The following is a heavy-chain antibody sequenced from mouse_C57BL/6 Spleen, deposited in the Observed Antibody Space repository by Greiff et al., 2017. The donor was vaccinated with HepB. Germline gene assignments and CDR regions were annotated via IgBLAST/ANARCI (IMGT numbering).Heavy chain of an antibody. Sequence: VQLKESGAELVRPGTSVKVSCKASGYAFTNYLIEWVKQRPGQGLEWIGVINPGSGGTNYNEKFKGKATLTADKSSSTAYMQTSSLTSEDSAVYFCARSGYYDYDGYAMDYWGQGTSVTVSS. V-gene: IGHV1-54*01. CDR1: GYAFTNYL. D-gene: IGHD2-4*01. CDR2: INPGSGGT. CDR3: ARSGYYDYDGYAMDY. J-gene: IGHJ4*01.